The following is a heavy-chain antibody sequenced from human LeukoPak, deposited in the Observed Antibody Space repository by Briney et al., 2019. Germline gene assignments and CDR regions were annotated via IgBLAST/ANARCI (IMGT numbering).Heavy chain of an antibody. CDR2: IYHSGST. CDR3: ARLLGRWFDP. D-gene: IGHD7-27*01. V-gene: IGHV4-38-2*01. Sequence: PSETLSLTCAVSGCSISSGYYWGWIRQPPGKGLEWIGSIYHSGSTYYNPSLKSRVTISVDTSKNQFSLKLSSVTAADTAVYYCARLLGRWFDPWGQGTLVTVSS. J-gene: IGHJ5*02. CDR1: GCSISSGYY.